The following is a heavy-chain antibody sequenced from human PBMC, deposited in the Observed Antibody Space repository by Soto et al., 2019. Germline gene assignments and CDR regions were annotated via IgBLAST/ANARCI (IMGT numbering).Heavy chain of an antibody. CDR2: IDPSDSYT. D-gene: IGHD6-13*01. CDR1: GYSFTSYW. Sequence: SGYSFTSYWISWVRQMPGKGLEWMGRIDPSDSYTNYSPSFQGHVTISADKSISTAYLQWSSLKASDTAMYYCARHRGAAAGPRSSYGMDAWGQRTAVTVSS. V-gene: IGHV5-10-1*01. J-gene: IGHJ6*02. CDR3: ARHRGAAAGPRSSYGMDA.